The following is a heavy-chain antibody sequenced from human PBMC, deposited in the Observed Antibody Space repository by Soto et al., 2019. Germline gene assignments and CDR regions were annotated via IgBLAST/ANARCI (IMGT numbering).Heavy chain of an antibody. D-gene: IGHD1-26*01. J-gene: IGHJ6*02. V-gene: IGHV1-58*02. CDR2: IVVGSGNT. Sequence: SVKVSCKASGFTFTSSAMQWVRQARGQRLEWIGWIVVGSGNTNYAQKFQERVTITRDMSTSTAYMELSSLRSEDTAVYYCAAEAVGATSSYYYGMDVWGQGTTVTVSS. CDR3: AAEAVGATSSYYYGMDV. CDR1: GFTFTSSA.